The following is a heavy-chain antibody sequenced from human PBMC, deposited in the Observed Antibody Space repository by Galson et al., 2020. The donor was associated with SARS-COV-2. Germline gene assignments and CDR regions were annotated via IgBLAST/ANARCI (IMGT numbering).Heavy chain of an antibody. Sequence: SETLSLTCAVSGYSIRSGFYWGWIRQPPGEGLEWIGTIYHDGTTYYNPSLKSRVTISVDTSKNQLSLKLSSVTAADTAVYYCARRSGFYDGRGSRYYMDVWGQGTTVTVSS. CDR3: ARRSGFYDGRGSRYYMDV. CDR1: GYSIRSGFY. D-gene: IGHD3-22*01. V-gene: IGHV4-38-2*01. CDR2: IYHDGTT. J-gene: IGHJ6*03.